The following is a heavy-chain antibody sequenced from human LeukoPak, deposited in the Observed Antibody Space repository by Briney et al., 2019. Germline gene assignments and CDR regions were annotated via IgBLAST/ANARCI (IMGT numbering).Heavy chain of an antibody. CDR1: GFTFDDCD. Sequence: GGSLRLSCAASGFTFDDCDMSWVRQVPGKGLEWVSGITWNGDETGYADSVKGRFAISRDNTKNSLYLQMSSLRAEDTALYYCARDPFCSSTAGCYFEDWFDPWGPGTLVTVSS. V-gene: IGHV3-20*04. CDR3: ARDPFCSSTAGCYFEDWFDP. J-gene: IGHJ5*02. CDR2: ITWNGDET. D-gene: IGHD2-2*01.